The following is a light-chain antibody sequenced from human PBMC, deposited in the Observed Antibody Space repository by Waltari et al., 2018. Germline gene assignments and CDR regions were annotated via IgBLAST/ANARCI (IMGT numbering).Light chain of an antibody. CDR3: QQYNSYSLLT. CDR1: QSISNW. J-gene: IGKJ4*01. Sequence: DIQMTQSPSTLSASVGDRVTITCRASQSISNWLDWYQQKPVKAPKLLLYKASTLDSGDTSRCSGSGSGTKFTITISSLQPDDFATYYCQQYNSYSLLTFGGGTKVEIK. V-gene: IGKV1-5*03. CDR2: KAS.